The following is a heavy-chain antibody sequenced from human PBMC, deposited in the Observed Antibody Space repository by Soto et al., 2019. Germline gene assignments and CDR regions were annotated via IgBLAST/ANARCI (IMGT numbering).Heavy chain of an antibody. CDR3: ARESHDILTGPRWVWYFDL. CDR2: LNDRGSI. Sequence: QVQLQQWGAGPLRPLETLSLTCGVSGGSFSGYYWAWIRQSPGKGLEWIGELNDRGSINYNPSLKRRVSISVDTSKNDYSLNLRSVTAAGTAVYYGARESHDILTGPRWVWYFDLWGRGTLVTVSS. V-gene: IGHV4-34*01. D-gene: IGHD3-9*01. J-gene: IGHJ2*01. CDR1: GGSFSGYY.